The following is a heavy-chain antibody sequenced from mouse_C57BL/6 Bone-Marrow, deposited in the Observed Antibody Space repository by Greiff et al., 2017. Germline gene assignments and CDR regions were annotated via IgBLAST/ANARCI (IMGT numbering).Heavy chain of an antibody. CDR3: ARPDQAWFAY. Sequence: EVMLVESGGGLVKPGGSLKLSCAASGFTFSSYTMSWVRQTPEKRLEWVATISGGGGNTYYPDSVKGRFTISRDNAKNTLYLQMRSLRSEDTALYYCARPDQAWFAYWGQGTLVTVSA. V-gene: IGHV5-9*01. CDR1: GFTFSSYT. D-gene: IGHD3-2*02. J-gene: IGHJ3*01. CDR2: ISGGGGNT.